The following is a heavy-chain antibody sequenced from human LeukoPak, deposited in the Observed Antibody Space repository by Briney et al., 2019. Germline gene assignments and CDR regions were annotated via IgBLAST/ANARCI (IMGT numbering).Heavy chain of an antibody. CDR3: ARKAQYNGHYPLDY. CDR2: ISSSSSII. CDR1: GFTFSSYS. Sequence: GGSLRLSCAASGFTFSSYSLNWVRQAPGKGLEGVSYISSSSSIIYYADSVKGRFTISRDSSKNTLFLQMNSLRAEDTALYFCARKAQYNGHYPLDYWGQGTLVTVSS. D-gene: IGHD1-7*01. J-gene: IGHJ4*02. V-gene: IGHV3-48*04.